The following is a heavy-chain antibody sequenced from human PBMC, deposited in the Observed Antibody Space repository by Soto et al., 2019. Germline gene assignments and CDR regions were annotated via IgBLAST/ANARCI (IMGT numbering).Heavy chain of an antibody. J-gene: IGHJ4*02. CDR1: GFTFDDYA. V-gene: IGHV3-49*04. D-gene: IGHD4-17*01. CDR3: ARDNLRTVTTIDF. CDR2: IKSKAYGGTT. Sequence: PGGSLRLSCTTSGFTFDDYAMSWVRQAPGKGLEWVGLIKSKAYGGTTEYAASVKGRFTISRDGSKSIAYLQMNSLRDEDTAVYYCARDNLRTVTTIDFWGLGTLVTVSS.